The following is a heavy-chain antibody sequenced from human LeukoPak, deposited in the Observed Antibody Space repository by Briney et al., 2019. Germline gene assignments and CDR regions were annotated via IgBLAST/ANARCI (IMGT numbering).Heavy chain of an antibody. V-gene: IGHV3-7*01. J-gene: IGHJ4*02. D-gene: IGHD6-19*01. CDR3: AKALTITVAGTFDY. CDR1: GFSFSGYW. CDR2: IKQDGSVK. Sequence: GGSLRLSCAASGFSFSGYWMSWVRQTPGKGLEWVANIKQDGSVKNSVDSMKGRFTISRDNSKNTLYLQMNSLRVEDTAVYYCAKALTITVAGTFDYWGQGTLVTVSS.